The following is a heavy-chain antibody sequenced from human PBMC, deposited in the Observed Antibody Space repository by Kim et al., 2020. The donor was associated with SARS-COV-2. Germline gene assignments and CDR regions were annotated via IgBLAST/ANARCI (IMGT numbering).Heavy chain of an antibody. CDR1: GGTFSSYA. J-gene: IGHJ6*02. Sequence: SVKVSCKASGGTFSSYAISWVRQAPGQGLEWMGGIIPIFGTANYAQKFQGRVTITADESTSTAYMELSSLRSEDTAVYYCARDIRYDYGDSVDYYYGMDVWGQGTTVTVSS. CDR3: ARDIRYDYGDSVDYYYGMDV. D-gene: IGHD4-17*01. V-gene: IGHV1-69*13. CDR2: IIPIFGTA.